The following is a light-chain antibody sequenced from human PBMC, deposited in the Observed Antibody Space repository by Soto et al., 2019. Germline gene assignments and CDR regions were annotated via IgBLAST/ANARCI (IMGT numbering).Light chain of an antibody. CDR3: CSSAGTYSYV. Sequence: QSALTQPRSVSGSPGQSVTISCTGTSSDVGGYNYVSWYQQHPGKAPKPMIYDVSKRPSGVPDRFSGSKSGNTASLTISGLQAEDEADYYCCSSAGTYSYVFGTGTKVTVL. CDR1: SSDVGGYNY. J-gene: IGLJ1*01. V-gene: IGLV2-11*01. CDR2: DVS.